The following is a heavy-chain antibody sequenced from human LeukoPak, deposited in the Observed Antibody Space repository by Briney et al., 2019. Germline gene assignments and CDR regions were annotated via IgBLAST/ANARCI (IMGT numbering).Heavy chain of an antibody. J-gene: IGHJ6*02. CDR3: ARGLWTAHYYYYYGMDV. Sequence: PGGSLRLSCAASGFTFSSYWMNWARQAPGKGLEWVASINHNGNVNYYVDSVKGRFTISRDNAKNSLYLQVNSLRAEDTAVYYCARGLWTAHYYYYYGMDVWGQGTTVTVSS. D-gene: IGHD3/OR15-3a*01. CDR1: GFTFSSYW. CDR2: INHNGNVN. V-gene: IGHV3-7*01.